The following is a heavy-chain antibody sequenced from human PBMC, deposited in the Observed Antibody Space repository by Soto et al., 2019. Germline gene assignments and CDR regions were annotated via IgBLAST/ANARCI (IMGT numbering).Heavy chain of an antibody. D-gene: IGHD4-17*01. CDR3: ARTRGTTVKYYYDY. J-gene: IGHJ4*02. CDR1: GGSVSSGSYY. Sequence: SDPLSLTCTVSGGSVSSGSYYWSWIRQPPGKGLEWIGYIYYSGSTNYNPSLKSRGTISVDTSKNQFSLKLSSVTAADTAVYYCARTRGTTVKYYYDYWGQGTLVTVSS. CDR2: IYYSGST. V-gene: IGHV4-61*01.